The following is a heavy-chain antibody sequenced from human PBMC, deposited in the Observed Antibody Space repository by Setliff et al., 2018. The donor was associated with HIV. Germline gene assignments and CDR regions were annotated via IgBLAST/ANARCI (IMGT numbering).Heavy chain of an antibody. J-gene: IGHJ4*02. CDR2: ISYDGRNK. Sequence: PGESLKISCAASGFTFSTYAMHWVCQAPGKGLEWVAVISYDGRNKYHADSVKGRFTISRDNSKNTLFLQMNSLRAEDTAVYYCAAGRRCSNGVCYPFDYWGQGTLVTVSS. D-gene: IGHD2-8*01. CDR1: GFTFSTYA. V-gene: IGHV3-30*04. CDR3: AAGRRCSNGVCYPFDY.